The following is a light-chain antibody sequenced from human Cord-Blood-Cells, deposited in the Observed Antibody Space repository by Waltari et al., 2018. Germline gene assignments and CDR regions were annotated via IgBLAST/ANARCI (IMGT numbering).Light chain of an antibody. Sequence: QSALTQPASVSGSPGQSSTISCTGHSSDVGGYNYVSWYQQHPGKAPKLMIDDVSNRPSAVSNRFSGSKSGNTASLTSSGLQAEDEADYYCSSYTSSSTWVFGGGTKLTVL. CDR3: SSYTSSSTWV. CDR2: DVS. V-gene: IGLV2-14*03. J-gene: IGLJ3*02. CDR1: SSDVGGYNY.